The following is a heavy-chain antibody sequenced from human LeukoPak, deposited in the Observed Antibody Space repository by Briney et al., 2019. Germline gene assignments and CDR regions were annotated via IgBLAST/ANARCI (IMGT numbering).Heavy chain of an antibody. Sequence: PSETLSLTCTVSGYSICSGYYWGWIRQPPGKGLEWVANIREDGTVKNNVDSVKGRFTISRDNAKNSLFLQMSNLRDDDTAIYYCARHVGISFWGQGTLVTVSS. J-gene: IGHJ4*02. CDR2: IREDGTVK. D-gene: IGHD6-13*01. CDR1: GYSICSGYY. V-gene: IGHV3-7*01. CDR3: ARHVGISF.